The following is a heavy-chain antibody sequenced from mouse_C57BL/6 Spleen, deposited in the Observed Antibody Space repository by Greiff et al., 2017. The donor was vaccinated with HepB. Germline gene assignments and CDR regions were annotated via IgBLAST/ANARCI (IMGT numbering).Heavy chain of an antibody. CDR3: ARGDGYYWYFDV. J-gene: IGHJ1*03. V-gene: IGHV3-6*01. CDR2: ISYDGSN. CDR1: GYSITSGYY. D-gene: IGHD2-3*01. Sequence: EESGPGLVKPSQSLSLTCSVTGYSITSGYYWNWIRQFPGNKLEWMGYISYDGSNNYNPSLKNRISITRDTSKNQFFLKLNSVTTEDTATYYCARGDGYYWYFDVWGTGTTVTVSS.